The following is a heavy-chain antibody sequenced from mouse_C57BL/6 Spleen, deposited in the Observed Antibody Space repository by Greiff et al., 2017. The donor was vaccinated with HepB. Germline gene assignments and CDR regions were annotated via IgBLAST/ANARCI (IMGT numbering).Heavy chain of an antibody. CDR2: IYPRSGNT. D-gene: IGHD1-1*01. J-gene: IGHJ4*01. Sequence: VQLQQSGAELARPGASVKLSCKASGYTFTSYGISWVKQRTGQGLEWIGEIYPRSGNTYYNEKFKGKATLTADKSSSTAYMELRSLTSEDSAVYFCARGGIYYYGRSRDYAMDYWGQGTSVTVSS. CDR3: ARGGIYYYGRSRDYAMDY. CDR1: GYTFTSYG. V-gene: IGHV1-81*01.